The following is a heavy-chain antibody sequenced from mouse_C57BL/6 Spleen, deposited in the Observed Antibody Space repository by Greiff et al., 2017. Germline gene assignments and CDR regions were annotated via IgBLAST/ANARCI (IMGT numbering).Heavy chain of an antibody. J-gene: IGHJ4*01. CDR1: GYTFTGYW. Sequence: QVQLKQSGAELMKPGASVKLSCKATGYTFTGYWIEWVKQRPGHGLEWIGEILPGSGSTNYNEKFKGKATFTADTSSNTAYMQLSSLTTEDSAIYYCARSEAHGSSYVPPFYYAMDYWGQGTSVTVSS. V-gene: IGHV1-9*01. CDR3: ARSEAHGSSYVPPFYYAMDY. CDR2: ILPGSGST. D-gene: IGHD1-1*01.